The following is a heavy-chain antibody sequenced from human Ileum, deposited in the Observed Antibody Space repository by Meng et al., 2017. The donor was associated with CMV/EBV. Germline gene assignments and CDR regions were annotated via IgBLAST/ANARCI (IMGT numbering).Heavy chain of an antibody. CDR3: AKDISDFWSGYRLYYYYGMDV. CDR2: IRNDGKEI. D-gene: IGHD3-3*01. CDR1: GIAFSSYW. Sequence: GGSLRLSCAATGIAFSSYWMDWVRQAPGKGLEWVASIRNDGKEIFYADSVKGRFTISRDNAKNSLYLQMNSLRAEDTALYYCAKDISDFWSGYRLYYYYGMDVWGQGTTVTVSS. J-gene: IGHJ6*02. V-gene: IGHV3-7*03.